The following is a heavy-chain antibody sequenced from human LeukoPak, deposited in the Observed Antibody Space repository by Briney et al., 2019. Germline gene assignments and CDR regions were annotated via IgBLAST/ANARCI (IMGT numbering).Heavy chain of an antibody. CDR2: IRYDGSNK. CDR3: ARETWELQSSWFDP. CDR1: GFTFSSYG. D-gene: IGHD1-26*01. J-gene: IGHJ5*02. Sequence: GGSLRLSCAASGFTFSSYGMHWVRQAPGKGLEWVAFIRYDGSNKYYADSVKGRFTISRDNAKNSLYLQMNSLRAEDTAVYYCARETWELQSSWFDPWGQGTLVTVSS. V-gene: IGHV3-30*02.